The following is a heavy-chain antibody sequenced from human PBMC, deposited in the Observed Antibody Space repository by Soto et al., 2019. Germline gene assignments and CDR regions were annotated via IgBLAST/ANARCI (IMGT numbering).Heavy chain of an antibody. J-gene: IGHJ4*02. CDR3: AKEVWGSGSYLGDY. V-gene: IGHV3-30*18. CDR1: GFTFSNYG. D-gene: IGHD6-19*01. Sequence: QVQLVESGGGVVQPGRSLRLSCAASGFTFSNYGMHWVRQAPGKGLDWVAVISYDGTNQYYADSVKGRFTISRDNSKNPLCLQMNRLRAEDTAVYYCAKEVWGSGSYLGDYWGQGTLVTVSS. CDR2: ISYDGTNQ.